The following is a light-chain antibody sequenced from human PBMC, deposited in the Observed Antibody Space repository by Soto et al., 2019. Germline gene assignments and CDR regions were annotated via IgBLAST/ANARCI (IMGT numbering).Light chain of an antibody. CDR3: TSYDSSRRGWV. Sequence: QSVLTQPPSLSGAPGQRVTISCTGSSSNIGAGYDVHWYQQLPGTAPKLLIYGNSNRPSGVPDRFSGSKSGTSASLAITGREDEDELDYYSTSYDSSRRGWVFGGGTKLTV. CDR2: GNS. CDR1: SSNIGAGYD. J-gene: IGLJ3*02. V-gene: IGLV1-40*01.